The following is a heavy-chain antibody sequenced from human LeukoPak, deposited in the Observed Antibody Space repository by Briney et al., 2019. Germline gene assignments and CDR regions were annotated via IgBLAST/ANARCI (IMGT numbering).Heavy chain of an antibody. CDR1: GFIFKTYT. CDR2: ITGDCKYI. CDR3: AREGNDYYYDQ. J-gene: IGHJ4*02. V-gene: IGHV3-21*01. Sequence: PGGSLSFSCAASGFIFKTYTRTWVRQAPGKGLKWVSSITGDCKYITYADSVKGRFTISRDNAKNSLYLQVASLRGDDTATYYCAREGNDYYYDQWGQGTLVTVSP. D-gene: IGHD3-16*01.